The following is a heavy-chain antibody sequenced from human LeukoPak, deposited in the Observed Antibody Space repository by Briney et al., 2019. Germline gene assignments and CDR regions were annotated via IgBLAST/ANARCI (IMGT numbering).Heavy chain of an antibody. CDR1: GFTFSSYS. D-gene: IGHD4-17*01. V-gene: IGHV3-21*01. Sequence: PGGALRLSCAASGFTFSSYSMNWVRQAPGKGLEWVSSISSSSSYIYYADSVKGRFTVARDNAKTSLYLQMNSLRAEDTAVYYCARDTVSGSQGMDVWGQGTTVTVCS. J-gene: IGHJ6*02. CDR3: ARDTVSGSQGMDV. CDR2: ISSSSSYI.